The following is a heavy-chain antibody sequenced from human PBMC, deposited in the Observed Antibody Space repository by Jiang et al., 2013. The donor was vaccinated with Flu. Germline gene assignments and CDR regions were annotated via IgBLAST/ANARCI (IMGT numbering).Heavy chain of an antibody. CDR2: TYYRSKWYN. CDR3: TRSTFGSNWFDP. J-gene: IGHJ5*02. CDR1: GDSVSMNSAV. D-gene: IGHD3-10*01. V-gene: IGHV6-1*01. Sequence: SQTLSLTCAISGDSVSMNSAVWNWIRQSPSRGLEWLGRTYYRSKWYNDYAVSVKSRITINPDTSKNQFSLQLNSVTSEDTSVYYCTRSTFGSNWFDPWGQGTLVTVSS.